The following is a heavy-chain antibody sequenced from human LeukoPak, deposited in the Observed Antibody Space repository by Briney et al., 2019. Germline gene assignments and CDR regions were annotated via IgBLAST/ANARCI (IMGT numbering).Heavy chain of an antibody. CDR3: ARASPGKNAFDI. V-gene: IGHV1-69*13. CDR1: GGTFSSYA. J-gene: IGHJ3*02. D-gene: IGHD1-26*01. Sequence: SVKVPCKASGGTFSSYAISWVRQAPGQGLEWMGGIIPIFGTANYAQKFQGRVTITADESTSTAYMELRSLRSEDTAVYYCARASPGKNAFDIWGQGTMVTVSS. CDR2: IIPIFGTA.